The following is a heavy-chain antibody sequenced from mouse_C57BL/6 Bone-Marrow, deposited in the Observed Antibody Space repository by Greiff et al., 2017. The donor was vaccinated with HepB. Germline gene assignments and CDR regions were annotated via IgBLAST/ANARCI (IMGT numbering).Heavy chain of an antibody. J-gene: IGHJ2*01. D-gene: IGHD1-1*01. V-gene: IGHV1-81*01. Sequence: VQLQQSGAELARPGASVKLSCKASGYTFTSYGISWVKQRTGQGLEWIGEIYPRSGNTYYNEKFKGKATLTADKSSSTAYMELRSLTSEDSAVYFCSRVDYGSSYHTYWGQGTTLTVSS. CDR2: IYPRSGNT. CDR1: GYTFTSYG. CDR3: SRVDYGSSYHTY.